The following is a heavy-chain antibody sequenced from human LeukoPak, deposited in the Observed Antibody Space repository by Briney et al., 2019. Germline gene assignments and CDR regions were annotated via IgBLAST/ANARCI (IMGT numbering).Heavy chain of an antibody. Sequence: GESLKISCKGSGSSFTICWIGWVRQMPGKGLEWMGIIYPSDSDTRYSPSFQGQVTVSADKSISTAYLQWSSLKASDTAMYYCERQYCSSTSCYYSGASDAFDIWGQGTMVTVSS. CDR2: IYPSDSDT. CDR3: ERQYCSSTSCYYSGASDAFDI. V-gene: IGHV5-51*01. J-gene: IGHJ3*02. CDR1: GSSFTICW. D-gene: IGHD2-2*01.